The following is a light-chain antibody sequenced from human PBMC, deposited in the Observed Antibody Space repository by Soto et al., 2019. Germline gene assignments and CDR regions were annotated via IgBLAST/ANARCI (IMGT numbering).Light chain of an antibody. J-gene: IGKJ4*01. CDR2: DAS. CDR3: QQYYSYPLT. CDR1: HSISRW. Sequence: DIQMTQSPSTLSASVGDRVTITCRASHSISRWLAWYQQKPGKAPKLLIYDASSLQGGVPSRFSGSGSGTDFTLTISGLQPDDFGTYYCQQYYSYPLTFGGGTKVDIK. V-gene: IGKV1-5*01.